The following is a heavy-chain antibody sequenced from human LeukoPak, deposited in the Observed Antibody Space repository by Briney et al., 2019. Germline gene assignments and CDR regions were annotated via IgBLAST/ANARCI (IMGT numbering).Heavy chain of an antibody. CDR3: ARGILMVRGVSRYDY. CDR2: IYYSGST. V-gene: IGHV4-39*07. D-gene: IGHD3-10*01. J-gene: IGHJ4*02. CDR1: GGSISSSSYS. Sequence: SETLSLTCTVSGGSISSSSYSWGWIRQPPGKGLEWIGSIYYSGSTYYNPSLKSRVTISVDTSKNQFSLKLSSVTAADTAVYYCARGILMVRGVSRYDYWGQGTLVTVSS.